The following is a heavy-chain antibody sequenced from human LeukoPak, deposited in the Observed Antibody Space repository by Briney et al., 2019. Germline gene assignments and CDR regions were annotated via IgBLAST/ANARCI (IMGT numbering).Heavy chain of an antibody. Sequence: SETLSLTCTVSGGSISSYYWSWIRQPPGKGLEWIGDIYYSGSTNYNPSLKSRVTISVDTSKNQFSLKLSSVTAADTAVYYCARRLLNFSSDAFDIWGQGTMVTVSS. V-gene: IGHV4-59*08. CDR2: IYYSGST. CDR3: ARRLLNFSSDAFDI. CDR1: GGSISSYY. D-gene: IGHD2/OR15-2a*01. J-gene: IGHJ3*02.